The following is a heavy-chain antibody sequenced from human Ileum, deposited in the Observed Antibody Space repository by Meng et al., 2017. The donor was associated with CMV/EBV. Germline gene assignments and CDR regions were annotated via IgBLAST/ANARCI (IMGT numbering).Heavy chain of an antibody. Sequence: SETLSLTCTVSGGSISSGAYYWSWIRQHPGKGLEWIGYIYYSVNTYYTPSLKSRVAISVDTSKNQFSLNLRSVTAADTAVYYCARGGWGDGYFDYWGQGTLVTVSS. CDR2: IYYSVNT. V-gene: IGHV4-31*03. CDR3: ARGGWGDGYFDY. CDR1: GGSISSGAYY. D-gene: IGHD3-16*01. J-gene: IGHJ4*02.